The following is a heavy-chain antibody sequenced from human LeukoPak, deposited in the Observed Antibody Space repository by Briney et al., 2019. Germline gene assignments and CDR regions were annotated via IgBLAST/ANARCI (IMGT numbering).Heavy chain of an antibody. CDR2: IKSKSDGGTT. D-gene: IGHD5-12*01. Sequence: GGSLRLSCAASGFTFGHAWMSWVRQAPGKGLEWVGRIKSKSDGGTTDYAAPVKGRFTISRDDSKNTLYLQMNSLKTEDTGVYYCSSGGYSGYDFDNWGQGTLVTVSS. V-gene: IGHV3-15*01. J-gene: IGHJ5*02. CDR3: SSGGYSGYDFDN. CDR1: GFTFGHAW.